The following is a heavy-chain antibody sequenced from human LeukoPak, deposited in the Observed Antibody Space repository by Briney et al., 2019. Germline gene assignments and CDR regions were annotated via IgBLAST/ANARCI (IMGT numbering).Heavy chain of an antibody. V-gene: IGHV3-23*01. CDR3: AKHSSGWPLTVDY. D-gene: IGHD6-19*01. J-gene: IGHJ4*02. CDR2: ISGSGGST. Sequence: GGSLRLSCAASAFTFSSYAMSWVRQAPGKVLEWVSSISGSGGSTYYADSVKGRFTISRDNSKNTLYLQMNSLRAEDTAVYYCAKHSSGWPLTVDYWGQGTLVTVSS. CDR1: AFTFSSYA.